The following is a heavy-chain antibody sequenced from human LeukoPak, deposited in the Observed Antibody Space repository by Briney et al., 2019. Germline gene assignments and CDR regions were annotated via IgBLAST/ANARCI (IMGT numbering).Heavy chain of an antibody. D-gene: IGHD2-2*01. J-gene: IGHJ5*02. Sequence: GGSLRLSCAASGFTFRSYWMHWVRQAPGKGLVWVSRINSDGSSTSYADSVKGRFTISRDNAKNTLYLQMNSLRAEDTAVYHCARDLKEYQLLVGIDPWGQGTLVTVSS. CDR1: GFTFRSYW. CDR2: INSDGSST. CDR3: ARDLKEYQLLVGIDP. V-gene: IGHV3-74*01.